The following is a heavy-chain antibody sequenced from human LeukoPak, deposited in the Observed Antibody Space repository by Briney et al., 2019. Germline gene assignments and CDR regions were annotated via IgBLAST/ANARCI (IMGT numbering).Heavy chain of an antibody. CDR2: ISSSSTII. CDR3: VRDEAYAFDL. Sequence: PGGSLRLSCAGSGFILSDHYMDWVRQAPGKGLEWVSYISSSSTIINYADSVKGRFTISRDNAQNSLSLQMDSLRDEDTALYYCVRDEAYAFDLWGQGTLVTVSS. CDR1: GFILSDHY. J-gene: IGHJ3*01. V-gene: IGHV3-48*02.